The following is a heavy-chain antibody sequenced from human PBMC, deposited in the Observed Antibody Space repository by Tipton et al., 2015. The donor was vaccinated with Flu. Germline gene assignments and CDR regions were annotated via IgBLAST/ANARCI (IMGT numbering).Heavy chain of an antibody. J-gene: IGHJ4*02. CDR1: GFTVSSNY. CDR2: IYSGGST. D-gene: IGHD2-8*01. Sequence: SLRLSCAASGFTVSSNYMSWVRQAPGKGLEWVSVIYSGGSTYYADSVKGRFTISRDNSKNTLYLQMNSLRVEDTAVYYCARGRGYCTTTTCLLPFDFWGQGTLVTVSS. V-gene: IGHV3-53*01. CDR3: ARGRGYCTTTTCLLPFDF.